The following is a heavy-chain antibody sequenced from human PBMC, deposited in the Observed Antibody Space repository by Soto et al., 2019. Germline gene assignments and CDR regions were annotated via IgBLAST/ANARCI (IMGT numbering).Heavy chain of an antibody. CDR2: IIPFFGTA. J-gene: IGHJ4*02. CDR1: GGTFSTFG. V-gene: IGHV1-69*13. CDR3: AKSAPMDAGDKYYYDF. D-gene: IGHD4-17*01. Sequence: ASVKVSCKASGGTFSTFGIRWVRQAPGQGLEWMGGIIPFFGTARYSQKFEDRITITADESTNTVYMDLRSLTSEDTAIYYCAKSAPMDAGDKYYYDFWGQGALVTVYS.